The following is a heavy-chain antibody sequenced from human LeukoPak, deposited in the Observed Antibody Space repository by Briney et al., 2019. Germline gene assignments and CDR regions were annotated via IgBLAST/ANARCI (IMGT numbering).Heavy chain of an antibody. CDR1: GGSFSGYY. Sequence: PSETLSLTCAVYGGSFSGYYWGWIRQPPGKGLEWIGSIYHSGSTYYNPSLKSRVTISVDTSKNQFSLKLSSVTAADTAVYYCARVGLAMATYYFDYWGQGTLVTVSS. J-gene: IGHJ4*02. CDR3: ARVGLAMATYYFDY. V-gene: IGHV4-38-2*01. D-gene: IGHD5-18*01. CDR2: IYHSGST.